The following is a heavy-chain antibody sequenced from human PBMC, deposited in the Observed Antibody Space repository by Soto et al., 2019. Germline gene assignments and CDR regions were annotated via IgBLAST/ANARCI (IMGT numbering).Heavy chain of an antibody. CDR2: IGTLSDT. CDR1: GFTFSIYA. CDR3: ARGRSFSYDSTPPPMFDP. V-gene: IGHV3-13*01. Sequence: PGGSLRLSCAASGFTFSIYAMSWVRQAPGKGLEWVSGIGTLSDTFYAASVQGRFTISRQNAKNSVYLQMNSLRAGDTAFYYCARGRSFSYDSTPPPMFDPWGQGTLVTVSS. J-gene: IGHJ5*02. D-gene: IGHD3-10*01.